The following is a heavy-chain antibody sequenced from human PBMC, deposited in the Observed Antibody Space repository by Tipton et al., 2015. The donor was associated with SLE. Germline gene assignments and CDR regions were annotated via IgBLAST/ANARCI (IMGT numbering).Heavy chain of an antibody. Sequence: QVQLVQSGAEVKKPGSSVKVSCKASGGTFSRYGVSWVRQAPGQGLEWMGGIIPIFGTATYAQKFQGRVTITTDESTSTAYMELSSLSSEDTAVYYCARQVITMFRGVMPHYYGMDVWGQGTTVTVSS. CDR3: ARQVITMFRGVMPHYYGMDV. D-gene: IGHD3-10*01. CDR1: GGTFSRYG. V-gene: IGHV1-69*01. CDR2: IIPIFGTA. J-gene: IGHJ6*02.